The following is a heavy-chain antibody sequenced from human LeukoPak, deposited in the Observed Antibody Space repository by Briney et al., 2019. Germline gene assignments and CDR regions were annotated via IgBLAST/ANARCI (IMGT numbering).Heavy chain of an antibody. Sequence: SETLSLTCTVSGGSISSGGYYWSWIRQPPGKGLEWIGSIYYSGSTYYNPSLKSRVTISVDTSKNQFSLKLSSVTAADTAVYYCALYWWTACYFDYWGQGTLVTVSS. CDR3: ALYWWTACYFDY. D-gene: IGHD2-15*01. V-gene: IGHV4-39*07. J-gene: IGHJ4*02. CDR2: IYYSGST. CDR1: GGSISSGGYY.